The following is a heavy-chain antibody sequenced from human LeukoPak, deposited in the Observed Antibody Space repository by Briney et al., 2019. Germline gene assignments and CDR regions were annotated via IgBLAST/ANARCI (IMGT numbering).Heavy chain of an antibody. CDR3: ASHYKTTGLNPQPDY. D-gene: IGHD4-11*01. Sequence: QSGGSLRLSCAASGFTFRNYAMSWVRQIPGKGLEWVSGISAGGSRTYYSDSVKGRFTISRDNSKNTLYLQMNSLRAEDTAVYYCASHYKTTGLNPQPDYWGQGTLLTVSS. J-gene: IGHJ4*02. CDR2: ISAGGSRT. V-gene: IGHV3-23*01. CDR1: GFTFRNYA.